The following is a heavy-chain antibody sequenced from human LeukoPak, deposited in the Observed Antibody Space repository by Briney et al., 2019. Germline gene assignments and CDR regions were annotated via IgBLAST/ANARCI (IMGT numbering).Heavy chain of an antibody. Sequence: GGSLRLSCAASGFIVGTYYMSWVRQATGKGLEWISVIYSGGNTHYADSVKGRLTISRDNSKNTLFLQMNSLRAEDTAVYYCARGGVEHDNSDYSPFDNWGQGTLVTVSS. D-gene: IGHD3-22*01. CDR2: IYSGGNT. CDR1: GFIVGTYY. V-gene: IGHV3-53*01. CDR3: ARGGVEHDNSDYSPFDN. J-gene: IGHJ4*02.